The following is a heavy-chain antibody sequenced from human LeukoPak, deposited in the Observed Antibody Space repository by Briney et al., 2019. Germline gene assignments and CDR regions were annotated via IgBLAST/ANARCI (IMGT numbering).Heavy chain of an antibody. CDR3: VALGDRIY. CDR2: ISAGGDT. D-gene: IGHD2-21*02. CDR1: GFTFSSYD. V-gene: IGHV3-13*01. J-gene: IGHJ4*02. Sequence: GGSLRLSCAASGFTFSSYDVLWLRQATGKGLEWVSAISAGGDTYHLDSLKGRFTISREDAKASLYLQMTSLRAGDTAVYYCVALGDRIYWGQGTLVTVSS.